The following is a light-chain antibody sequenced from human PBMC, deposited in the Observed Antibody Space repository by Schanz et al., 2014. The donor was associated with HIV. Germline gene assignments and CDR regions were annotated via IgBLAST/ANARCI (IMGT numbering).Light chain of an antibody. Sequence: DIQMTQSSSTLSASVGDRVTLTCRASKTIGTSLAWYQQKPGKAPRLLIYETSSLQSGVPSRFSGSGSGTVFTLAISCLQTDDFATYYCQQYNSYSYTFGQGTKLEIK. CDR3: QQYNSYSYT. J-gene: IGKJ2*01. CDR2: ETS. V-gene: IGKV1-5*01. CDR1: KTIGTS.